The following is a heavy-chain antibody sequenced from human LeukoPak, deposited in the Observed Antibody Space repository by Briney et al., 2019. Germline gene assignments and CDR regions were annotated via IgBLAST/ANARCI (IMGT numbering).Heavy chain of an antibody. J-gene: IGHJ4*02. CDR3: ARDAPQWLAAFDS. D-gene: IGHD6-19*01. Sequence: SETLSLTCAVSGGSISTYYWSWIRQPPGKGLEWIGSIYRSGSTNYNPSLKSRVTISIDTSKNQFSLKLTSVTAADTALYFCARDAPQWLAAFDSWGQGALVTVSS. V-gene: IGHV4-59*01. CDR2: IYRSGST. CDR1: GGSISTYY.